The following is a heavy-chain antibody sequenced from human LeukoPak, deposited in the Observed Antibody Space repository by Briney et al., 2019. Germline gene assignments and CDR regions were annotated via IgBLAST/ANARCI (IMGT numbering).Heavy chain of an antibody. D-gene: IGHD4-11*01. CDR1: GYTFTSYG. Sequence: GASVKVSCKASGYTFTSYGISWVRQAPGQGLEWMGWISAYNGNTNSAQKLQGRVTMTTDTSTSTAYMELRSLRSDDTAVYYFARSNNVPIALFYGMDVWGQGTTVTVSS. CDR3: ARSNNVPIALFYGMDV. CDR2: ISAYNGNT. J-gene: IGHJ6*02. V-gene: IGHV1-18*01.